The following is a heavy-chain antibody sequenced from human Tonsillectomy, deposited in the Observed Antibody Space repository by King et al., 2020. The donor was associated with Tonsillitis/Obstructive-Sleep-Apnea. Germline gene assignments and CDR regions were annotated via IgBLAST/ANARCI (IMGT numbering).Heavy chain of an antibody. CDR3: ATRPHGDYPFFDY. CDR2: IISCGGI. Sequence: VQLVESGGGLVQPGGSLRLSCAASGFTVSGQYISWVRQPPGKGLEWVSLIISCGGISYTDSVKDRFTISRDISKNTLYLQMNGLSAEDTAVYYCATRPHGDYPFFDYWGQGTLVTVSS. D-gene: IGHD4-17*01. J-gene: IGHJ4*02. V-gene: IGHV3-66*01. CDR1: GFTVSGQY.